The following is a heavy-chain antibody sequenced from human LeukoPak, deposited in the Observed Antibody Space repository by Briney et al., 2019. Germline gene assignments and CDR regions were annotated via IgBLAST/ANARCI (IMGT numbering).Heavy chain of an antibody. Sequence: ASVKVSCKASGYTFTSYGISWVRQAPGQGLEWMGWISAYNGNTNYAQKLQGRVTMTTDTSTSTAYMELRSLRSDDTAVYYCARAPYCSGGSCRTLHNWFDSWGQGTLVTVSS. CDR2: ISAYNGNT. D-gene: IGHD2-15*01. J-gene: IGHJ5*01. V-gene: IGHV1-18*01. CDR1: GYTFTSYG. CDR3: ARAPYCSGGSCRTLHNWFDS.